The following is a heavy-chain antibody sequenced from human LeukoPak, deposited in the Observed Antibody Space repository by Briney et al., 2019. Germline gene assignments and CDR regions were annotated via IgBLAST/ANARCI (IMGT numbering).Heavy chain of an antibody. CDR1: GGSISSSSYY. CDR3: ARHPSGGNYGSRSYYFFFDY. V-gene: IGHV4-39*01. CDR2: IYYSGST. Sequence: SETLSLTCTVSGGSISSSSYYWGWIRQPPGKGLEWIGSIYYSGSTYYNPSLKSRVTISVDTSKNQFSLKLSSVTAADTAVYYCARHPSGGNYGSRSYYFFFDYWGQGTLVTVSS. D-gene: IGHD3-10*01. J-gene: IGHJ4*02.